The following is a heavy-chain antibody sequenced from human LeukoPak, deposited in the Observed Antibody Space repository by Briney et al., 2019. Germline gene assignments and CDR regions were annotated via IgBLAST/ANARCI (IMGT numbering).Heavy chain of an antibody. CDR2: IIPILGIA. Sequence: SVTVSCKASGGTFSSYAISWVRQAPGQGLEWMGRIIPILGIANYAQKFQGRVTITADKSTSTAYMELSSMRSEDTAVYYCVRYYYDSSGYYYFDYWGQGTLVTVSS. D-gene: IGHD3-22*01. V-gene: IGHV1-69*04. J-gene: IGHJ4*02. CDR3: VRYYYDSSGYYYFDY. CDR1: GGTFSSYA.